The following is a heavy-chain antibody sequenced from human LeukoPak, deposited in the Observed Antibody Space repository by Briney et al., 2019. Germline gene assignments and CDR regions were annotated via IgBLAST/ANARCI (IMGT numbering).Heavy chain of an antibody. V-gene: IGHV4-34*01. J-gene: IGHJ4*02. D-gene: IGHD2-15*01. CDR2: INHSGST. CDR3: ARGSQSLGYCSGGSCRAKIFDY. Sequence: SETLSLTCAVYGGSFSGYYWSWIRQPPGKGLEWIGEINHSGSTNYNPSLKSRVTISVDTSKNQFSLKLSSVTAADTAVYYCARGSQSLGYCSGGSCRAKIFDYWGQGTLVTVSS. CDR1: GGSFSGYY.